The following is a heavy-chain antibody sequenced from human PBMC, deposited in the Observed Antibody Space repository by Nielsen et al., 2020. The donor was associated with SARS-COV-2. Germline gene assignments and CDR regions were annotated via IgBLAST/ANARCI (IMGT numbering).Heavy chain of an antibody. CDR2: ISPDGSAP. V-gene: IGHV3-7*01. CDR1: GLTFRAYW. D-gene: IGHD2/OR15-2a*01. CDR3: VTGQFLYAYDY. J-gene: IGHJ4*02. Sequence: GESLKISCAASGLTFRAYWMAWVRQAPGKELEWVAQISPDGSAPNSVDSLGARFIISRDNVRNSVNLQMSGLRTDDTAVYYCVTGQFLYAYDYWGQGTLVTVSS.